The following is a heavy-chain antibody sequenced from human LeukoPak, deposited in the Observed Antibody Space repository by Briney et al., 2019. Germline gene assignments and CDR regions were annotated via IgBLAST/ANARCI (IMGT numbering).Heavy chain of an antibody. CDR3: ARVGSGYYTRHGWFDP. J-gene: IGHJ5*02. D-gene: IGHD3-3*01. V-gene: IGHV1-46*01. CDR2: INPSGGST. Sequence: GASVMVSCKASGYTFTSYYMHWVRQAPGQGLEWMGIINPSGGSTSYAQKFQGRVTMTRDTSTSTVYMELSSLGSEDTAVYYCARVGSGYYTRHGWFDPWGQGTLVTVSS. CDR1: GYTFTSYY.